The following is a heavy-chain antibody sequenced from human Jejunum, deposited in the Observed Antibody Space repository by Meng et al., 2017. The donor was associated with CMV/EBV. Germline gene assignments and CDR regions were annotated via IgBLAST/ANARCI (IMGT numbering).Heavy chain of an antibody. J-gene: IGHJ6*02. CDR1: TYP. CDR2: IRDTGSST. V-gene: IGHV3-23*01. Sequence: TYPMTWFRQAPGTGLDWVSAIRDTGSSTYYADSVKGRFTISRDNSKNTLYLQMNSLRAEDTAVYYCANTYYYGSGSYTPYALDVWGQGTTVTVSS. D-gene: IGHD3-10*01. CDR3: ANTYYYGSGSYTPYALDV.